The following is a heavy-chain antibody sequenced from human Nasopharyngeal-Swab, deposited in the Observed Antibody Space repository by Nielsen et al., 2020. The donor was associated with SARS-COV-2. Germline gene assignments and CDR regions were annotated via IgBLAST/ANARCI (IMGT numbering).Heavy chain of an antibody. V-gene: IGHV3-7*03. CDR2: TKEDGTVT. CDR1: GFTFSSYN. J-gene: IGHJ5*02. Sequence: GGSLRLSCAASGFTFSSYNMTWVRQAPGRGLEWLAHTKEDGTVTHYVDSVRGRFTVSRDNAKNSLFLQMNSLRAEDTAAYFCAREGRDGAVSSWGQGTLVTVSS. CDR3: AREGRDGAVSS. D-gene: IGHD5-24*01.